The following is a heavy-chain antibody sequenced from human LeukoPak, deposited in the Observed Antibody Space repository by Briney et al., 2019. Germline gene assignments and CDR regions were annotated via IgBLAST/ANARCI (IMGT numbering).Heavy chain of an antibody. V-gene: IGHV3-7*01. CDR2: INQGGSEK. CDR1: GFTFTNNW. J-gene: IGHJ4*02. Sequence: GGSLRLSCAASGFTFTNNWMTWVRQAPGKGLEWVANINQGGSEKYYVDSLKGRFTISRDNAKNSLYLQMSNLRAEDTAIYYCARDRANLGLWGQGTLVTVSS. D-gene: IGHD4/OR15-4a*01. CDR3: ARDRANLGL.